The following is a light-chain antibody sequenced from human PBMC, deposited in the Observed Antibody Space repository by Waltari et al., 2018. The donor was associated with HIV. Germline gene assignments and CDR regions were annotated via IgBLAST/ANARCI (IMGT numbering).Light chain of an antibody. V-gene: IGLV1-40*01. CDR1: SPNIRPGYA. CDR2: ATT. CDR3: QSYDSGLSGSTG. Sequence: QSVLTQPPSVAGAPGQMVPISRTGTSPNIRPGYAVHWYQQLPGTSPKLFFYATTNRPSGVPDRFFGSRSGTSASLAITGLQAEDEADYYCQSYDSGLSGSTGFGGGTKLTVL. J-gene: IGLJ2*01.